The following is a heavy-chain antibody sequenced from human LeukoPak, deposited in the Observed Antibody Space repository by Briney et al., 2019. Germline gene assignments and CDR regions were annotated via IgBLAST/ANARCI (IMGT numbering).Heavy chain of an antibody. CDR2: ISGSGGSA. D-gene: IGHD4-11*01. CDR3: AKDWSVYSNYEEGDY. CDR1: GFTFSSYA. V-gene: IGHV3-23*01. Sequence: GGSLRLSCAASGFTFSSYAMSWVRQAPGKGLEWVSAISGSGGSAYCADSVKGRFTISRDNSKNTLYLQMNSLRAEDTAVYYCAKDWSVYSNYEEGDYWGQGTLVTVSS. J-gene: IGHJ4*02.